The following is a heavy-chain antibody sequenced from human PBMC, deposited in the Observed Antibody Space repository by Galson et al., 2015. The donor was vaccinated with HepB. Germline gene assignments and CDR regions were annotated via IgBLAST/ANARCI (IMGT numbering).Heavy chain of an antibody. CDR2: ISYDGSNK. J-gene: IGHJ5*02. V-gene: IGHV3-30*04. CDR3: ARDGGDYYGSGSYSP. Sequence: SLRLSCAASGFTFSSYAMHWVRQAPGKGLEWVAVISYDGSNKYYADSVKGRFTISRDNSKNTLYLQMNSLRAEDTAVYYCARDGGDYYGSGSYSPWGQGTLVTVSS. D-gene: IGHD3-10*01. CDR1: GFTFSSYA.